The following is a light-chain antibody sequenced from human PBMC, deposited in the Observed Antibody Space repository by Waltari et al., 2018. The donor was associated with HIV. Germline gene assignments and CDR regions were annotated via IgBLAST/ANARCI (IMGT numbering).Light chain of an antibody. V-gene: IGKV1-5*03. J-gene: IGKJ2*01. CDR2: KAS. CDR1: QSVNGW. CDR3: QQYNNFPYT. Sequence: DIHMTQSPSTLSASVGDRVTFTCRADQSVNGWLAWYQQQAGKAPKLLIYKASTLAAGAPSRFSGRGSGTEYTLTISSLQPDDFATYYCQQYNNFPYTFGPGTKLEI.